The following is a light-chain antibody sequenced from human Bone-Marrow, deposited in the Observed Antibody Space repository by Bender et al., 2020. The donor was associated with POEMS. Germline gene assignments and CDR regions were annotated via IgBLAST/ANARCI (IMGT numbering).Light chain of an antibody. Sequence: QSALTQPASVSGSPGQSVTISCTGTSSDVGGYNYVSWYQQHPGKAPKLMIYEVNNRPSGVSNRFSGSKSGNTAALTVSGLQVEDEADYHCSSYAGNSVVFGGGTKLTVL. J-gene: IGLJ2*01. CDR1: SSDVGGYNY. V-gene: IGLV2-14*01. CDR3: SSYAGNSVV. CDR2: EVN.